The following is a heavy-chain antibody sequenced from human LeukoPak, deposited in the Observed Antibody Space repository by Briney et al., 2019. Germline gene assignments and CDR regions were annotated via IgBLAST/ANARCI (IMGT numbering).Heavy chain of an antibody. CDR2: ISYDGSNK. J-gene: IGHJ4*02. CDR3: AKDYSGSWYYFDN. V-gene: IGHV3-30*18. CDR1: GFTFSSYG. Sequence: GRSLRLSCAASGFTFSSYGMHWVRQAPGKGLEWVAVISYDGSNKYYADSVKGRFTISRDNSKNTLYLQMNSLRAEDTAVYYCAKDYSGSWYYFDNWGQGTLVTVSS. D-gene: IGHD6-13*01.